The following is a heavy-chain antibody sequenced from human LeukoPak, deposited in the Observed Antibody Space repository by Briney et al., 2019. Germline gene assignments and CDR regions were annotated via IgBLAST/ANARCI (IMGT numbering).Heavy chain of an antibody. CDR2: INHSGTT. J-gene: IGHJ4*02. D-gene: IGHD3-16*02. CDR3: ASHYSSGSYRYTGSFDS. CDR1: GGSFSDYC. Sequence: PSETLSLTCAVYGGSFSDYCWSWIRQPPGKGLEWIGEINHSGTTNYSPSLKSRVYISVDTSKNQFSLKLNSVTAADAAMYYCASHYSSGSYRYTGSFDSWGQGMLVNVSS. V-gene: IGHV4-34*01.